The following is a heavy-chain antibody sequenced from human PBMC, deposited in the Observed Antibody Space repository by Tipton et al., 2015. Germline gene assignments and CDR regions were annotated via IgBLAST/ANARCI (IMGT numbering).Heavy chain of an antibody. V-gene: IGHV4-59*01. J-gene: IGHJ4*02. D-gene: IGHD3-22*01. Sequence: TLSLTCSVSGGSIDSYYWSWIRQPPGMRLEWIGYIDFRGSTEYNPSLKSRVSISVDTSKNQFSLRLNSVTAADTAVYYCARDGWAGDTRGFYYIYWGRGTLFSVSS. CDR2: IDFRGST. CDR1: GGSIDSYY. CDR3: ARDGWAGDTRGFYYIY.